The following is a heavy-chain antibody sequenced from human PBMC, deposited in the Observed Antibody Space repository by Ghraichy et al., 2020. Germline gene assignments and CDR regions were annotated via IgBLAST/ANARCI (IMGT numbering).Heavy chain of an antibody. D-gene: IGHD3-22*01. CDR1: GFRFSESA. Sequence: GGSLRLSCAASGFRFSESAMHWVRQAPAKGLEWVAFVWSDGNNKFYGYSVKGRFTISKDNSKNTVYLQMDSLRVEDTDVYQCTRDPPSSGYAFETWGPGTMVTVSS. CDR2: VWSDGNNK. J-gene: IGHJ3*02. CDR3: TRDPPSSGYAFET. V-gene: IGHV3-33*01.